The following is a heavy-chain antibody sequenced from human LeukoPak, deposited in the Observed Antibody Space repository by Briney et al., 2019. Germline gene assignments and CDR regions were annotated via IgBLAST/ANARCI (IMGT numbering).Heavy chain of an antibody. CDR1: GYSFTSYW. CDR3: ARQCSSFTYYFDY. CDR2: IYPGDSDT. D-gene: IGHD6-13*01. J-gene: IGHJ4*02. V-gene: IGHV5-51*01. Sequence: GESLKISCKGSGYSFTSYWIGWVRQMPGKGLGWMGIIYPGDSDTRYSPSFQGQVTISADKSISTAYLQWSSLKASDTAMYYCARQCSSFTYYFDYWGQGTLVTVSS.